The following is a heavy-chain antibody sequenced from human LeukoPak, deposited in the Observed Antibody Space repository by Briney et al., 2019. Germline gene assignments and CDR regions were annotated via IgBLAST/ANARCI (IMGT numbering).Heavy chain of an antibody. CDR3: ARDLDTYYYDSSGYCAFDY. Sequence: GGSLRLSCAASGFTFSSYWMSWVRQAPGKGLEWVANIKQDGSEKYYVDSVKGRFTISRDNAKNSLYLQMHSLRAEDTAVYYCARDLDTYYYDSSGYCAFDYWGQGTLVTVSS. V-gene: IGHV3-7*03. D-gene: IGHD3-22*01. J-gene: IGHJ4*02. CDR1: GFTFSSYW. CDR2: IKQDGSEK.